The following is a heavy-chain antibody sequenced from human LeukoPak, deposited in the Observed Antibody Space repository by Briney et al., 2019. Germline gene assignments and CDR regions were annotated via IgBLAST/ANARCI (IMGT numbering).Heavy chain of an antibody. J-gene: IGHJ5*02. V-gene: IGHV3-53*01. CDR3: ARGVTGENWFDP. Sequence: GRSLRLSCAASGFTVSSNYMSWVRQAPGKGLEWVSVIYSGGPTYYADSVKGRFTISRDNSKNTLYLQMNSLRAEDTAVYYCARGVTGENWFDPWGQGTLVTVSS. D-gene: IGHD2-21*02. CDR1: GFTVSSNY. CDR2: IYSGGPT.